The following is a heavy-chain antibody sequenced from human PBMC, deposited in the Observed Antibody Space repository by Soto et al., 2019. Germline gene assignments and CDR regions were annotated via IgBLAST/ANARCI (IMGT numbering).Heavy chain of an antibody. Sequence: LSLTCAVYGGSSSGYYWSWIRQPPGKGLEWIGEINHSGSTNYNPSLKSRVTISVDTSKNQFSLKLSSVTAADTAVYYCARLWNYYDSSGYYPRDYWGQGTLVTVST. D-gene: IGHD3-22*01. CDR3: ARLWNYYDSSGYYPRDY. V-gene: IGHV4-34*01. CDR2: INHSGST. CDR1: GGSSSGYY. J-gene: IGHJ4*02.